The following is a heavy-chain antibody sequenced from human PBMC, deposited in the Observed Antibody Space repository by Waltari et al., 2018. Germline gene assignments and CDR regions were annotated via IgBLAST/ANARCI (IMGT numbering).Heavy chain of an antibody. D-gene: IGHD6-19*01. CDR1: GATFSSYT. V-gene: IGHV1-69*02. CDR3: AKTVAGAAFDI. J-gene: IGHJ3*02. CDR2: IIPILGIA. Sequence: QFQLVQSGAEVKKPGSSVKVSCKASGATFSSYTISWGRQAPGQGLEWMGRIIPILGIANYAQKFQGRVTITADKSTSTAYMELSSLRSEDTAVYYCAKTVAGAAFDIWGQGTMVTVSS.